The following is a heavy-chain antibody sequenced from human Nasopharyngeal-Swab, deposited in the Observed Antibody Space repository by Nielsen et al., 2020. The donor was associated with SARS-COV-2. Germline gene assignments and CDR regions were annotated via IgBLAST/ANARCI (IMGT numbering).Heavy chain of an antibody. D-gene: IGHD2-15*01. CDR1: GFTFDGYA. Sequence: SLKISCAASGFTFDGYAIHWVRQAPGRGLEWVPGISWDSGNIGYADSVKGRFTISRDNAKNSLYLQMNSLRAEDTALYYCVKDNLLRSFDLWGQGTMVTDSS. CDR2: ISWDSGNI. J-gene: IGHJ3*01. V-gene: IGHV3-9*01. CDR3: VKDNLLRSFDL.